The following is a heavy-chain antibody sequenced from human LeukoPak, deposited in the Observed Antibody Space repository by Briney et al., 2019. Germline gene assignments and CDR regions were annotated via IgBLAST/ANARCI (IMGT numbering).Heavy chain of an antibody. CDR1: GFTFSSYK. J-gene: IGHJ4*02. D-gene: IGHD2-21*02. Sequence: PGGSLRLSCTASGFTFSSYKMHWLRQAPGRGLEWVSYISSSGDAIYYPDSVKGRFTISRDNAKSSLYLQMNSLRAEDTAVYYCASEGGSDCNFDYWGQGTLVTVSS. V-gene: IGHV3-48*03. CDR3: ASEGGSDCNFDY. CDR2: ISSSGDAI.